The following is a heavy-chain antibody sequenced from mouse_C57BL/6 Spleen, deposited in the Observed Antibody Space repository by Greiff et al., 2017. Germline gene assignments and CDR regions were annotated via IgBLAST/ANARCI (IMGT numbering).Heavy chain of an antibody. J-gene: IGHJ4*01. CDR3: ARDDGNYAYYAMDY. V-gene: IGHV1-76*01. CDR2: IYPGSGNT. D-gene: IGHD2-3*01. CDR1: GYTFTDYY. Sequence: QVQLQQSGAELVRPGASVKLSCKASGYTFTDYYINWVKQRPGQGLEWIARIYPGSGNTYYNEKFKGKATLTAEKSSSTAYMQLSSLTSEDSAVYFCARDDGNYAYYAMDYWGQGTSVTVSS.